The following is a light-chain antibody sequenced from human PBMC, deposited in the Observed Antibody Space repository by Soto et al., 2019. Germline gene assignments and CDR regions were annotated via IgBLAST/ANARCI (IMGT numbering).Light chain of an antibody. CDR2: EVS. CDR1: SSDVGGYNY. CDR3: SSYTSSSTSLV. Sequence: QSVLTQPASVSGSPGQSITISCTGTSSDVGGYNYVSWYQQHPGKAPKLMIYEVSNRPSGVSNRFSGSKSGNTASLTISGLQSEVEADYYCSSYTSSSTSLVFGGGTKLTVL. J-gene: IGLJ3*02. V-gene: IGLV2-14*01.